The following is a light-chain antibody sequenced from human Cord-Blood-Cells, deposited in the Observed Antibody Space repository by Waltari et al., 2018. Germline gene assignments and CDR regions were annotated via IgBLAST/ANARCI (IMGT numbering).Light chain of an antibody. V-gene: IGKV3-15*01. CDR2: GAS. CDR1: QSVSSN. CDR3: QQYNNWWT. Sequence: EIVMTQSPATLSVSPGERATLSCRASQSVSSNLAWYQQKPGHAPRLLIYGASTRATGTPARFSGSGSGTEFTLTISSLQSEDFAVYYCQQYNNWWTFGQGTKVEIK. J-gene: IGKJ1*01.